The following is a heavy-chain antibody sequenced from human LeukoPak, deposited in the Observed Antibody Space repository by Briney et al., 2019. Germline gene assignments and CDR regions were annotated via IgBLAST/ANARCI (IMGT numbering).Heavy chain of an antibody. CDR1: GFTFSSYG. D-gene: IGHD3-16*02. V-gene: IGHV3-33*01. Sequence: GSLRLSCAASGFTFSSYGMHWVRQAPGKGLEWVAVIWYDGRNKFYADSLKGRFTISRDNSKNTLYLQMNSLRAEDTAVYYCARVNRGDAFDIWGQGTLVTVSS. CDR2: IWYDGRNK. CDR3: ARVNRGDAFDI. J-gene: IGHJ3*02.